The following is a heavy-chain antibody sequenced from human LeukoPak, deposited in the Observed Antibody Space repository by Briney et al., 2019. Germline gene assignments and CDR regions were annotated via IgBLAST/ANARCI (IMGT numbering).Heavy chain of an antibody. D-gene: IGHD3-16*02. J-gene: IGHJ4*02. CDR1: GFTFSSYE. CDR3: AKEEYDYVWGSYPSL. CDR2: ISGSGGST. Sequence: GGSLRLSCAASGFTFSSYEMNWVRQAPGKGLEWVSAISGSGGSTYYADSVKGRFTISRDNSKNTLYLQMNSLRAEDTAVYYCAKEEYDYVWGSYPSLWGQGTLVTVSS. V-gene: IGHV3-23*01.